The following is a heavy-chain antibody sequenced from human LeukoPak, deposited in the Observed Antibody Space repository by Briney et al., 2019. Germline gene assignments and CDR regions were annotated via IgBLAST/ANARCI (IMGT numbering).Heavy chain of an antibody. D-gene: IGHD6-13*01. Sequence: PGSPLRLSCSAFGFVFRRYAMHGVGQAPGKGLDYVSAISSSGGSTYYADSVKGRFTISRDNSKNTLYLQMSSRRAEDTAVYYCVKGSGQQLDIDNWGQGTLVTVSS. CDR2: ISSSGGST. CDR3: VKGSGQQLDIDN. V-gene: IGHV3-64D*09. CDR1: GFVFRRYA. J-gene: IGHJ4*02.